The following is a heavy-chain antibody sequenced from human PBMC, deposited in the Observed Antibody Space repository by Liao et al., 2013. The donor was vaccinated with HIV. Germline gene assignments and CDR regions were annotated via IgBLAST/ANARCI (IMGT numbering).Heavy chain of an antibody. D-gene: IGHD7-27*01. V-gene: IGHV4-4*07. CDR3: ARDRDWGSAYSYSYMDV. CDR1: RGSIDNYY. Sequence: QVQLQEAGPGLVRPSETLSLTCTVSRGSIDNYYWSWIRQTAGKRLQWIGRIDNSGNARYNPSLQSRLTLSLDTSTNHLYLTLTSVTAADTAIYYCARDRDWGSAYSYSYMDVWGNGITVVVSS. CDR2: IDNSGNA. J-gene: IGHJ6*03.